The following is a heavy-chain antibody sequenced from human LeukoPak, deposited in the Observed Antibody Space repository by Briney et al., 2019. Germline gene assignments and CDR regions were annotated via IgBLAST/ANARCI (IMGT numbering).Heavy chain of an antibody. D-gene: IGHD6-13*01. Sequence: GGSLRLSCAASGFTFSRYNMYWGRQAPGKGLVWVSRTISDGTSTNYADSVKGRFTISRDNAKNTLYLQMSSLRAEDTAVYYCTSVTAAVWGQGTLVTVSS. CDR2: TISDGTST. CDR1: GFTFSRYN. V-gene: IGHV3-74*01. CDR3: TSVTAAV. J-gene: IGHJ4*02.